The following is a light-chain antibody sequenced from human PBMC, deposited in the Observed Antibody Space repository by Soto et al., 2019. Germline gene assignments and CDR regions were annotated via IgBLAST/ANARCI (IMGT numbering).Light chain of an antibody. CDR3: QQYGGVPLT. Sequence: VLTQSPATLSLSPGERATLSCRASQTVTSAYLAWYRQTPDQPPRLLIYAASTRATGIPDRFWGGGSRTDFTLNIERLEPEDFAVYYCQQYGGVPLTFGGGTKIEI. CDR2: AAS. V-gene: IGKV3-20*01. CDR1: QTVTSAY. J-gene: IGKJ4*01.